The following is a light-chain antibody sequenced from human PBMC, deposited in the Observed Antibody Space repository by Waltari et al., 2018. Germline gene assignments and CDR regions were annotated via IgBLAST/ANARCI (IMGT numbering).Light chain of an antibody. Sequence: EIVLTQSPATLSLSPGERATLSCRASQSVSNYLAWYQHKPGQAPRLLIYDSSNRATDIPGRFSGSGSGTDFTLTISSLGPEDCAVYYCQQRYSWITFGGGTKVEIK. CDR2: DSS. CDR1: QSVSNY. CDR3: QQRYSWIT. J-gene: IGKJ4*01. V-gene: IGKV3-11*01.